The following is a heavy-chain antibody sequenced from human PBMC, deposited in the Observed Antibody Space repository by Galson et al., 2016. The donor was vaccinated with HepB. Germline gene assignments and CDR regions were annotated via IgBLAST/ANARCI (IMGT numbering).Heavy chain of an antibody. CDR3: ARLWFGETHSDY. V-gene: IGHV3-7*01. Sequence: SLRLSCAASGFTFRNFWMSWVRQDPGKGLEWVANIKQGGSQTYYVDSVKARFTISRDDAKNSLYLQMNSLRAEDTAVYYCARLWFGETHSDYWGQGAVVTVSS. D-gene: IGHD3-10*01. CDR2: IKQGGSQT. CDR1: GFTFRNFW. J-gene: IGHJ4*02.